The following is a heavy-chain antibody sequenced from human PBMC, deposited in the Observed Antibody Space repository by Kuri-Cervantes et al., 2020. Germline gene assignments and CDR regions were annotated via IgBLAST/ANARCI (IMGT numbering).Heavy chain of an antibody. J-gene: IGHJ4*02. CDR2: IYSGGST. D-gene: IGHD4-23*01. V-gene: IGHV3-53*01. CDR1: GFTVSSNY. CDR3: ARESRWNYYFDY. Sequence: GGSLRLSCAASGFTVSSNYMSWVRQAPGKGLEWVSVIYSGGSTYYADSVKGRFTISRDNSKNTLYLQMNSLRAEDTAVYYCARESRWNYYFDYWGQGTPVTVSS.